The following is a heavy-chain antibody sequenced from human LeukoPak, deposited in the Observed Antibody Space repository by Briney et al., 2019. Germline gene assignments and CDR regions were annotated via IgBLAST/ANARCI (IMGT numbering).Heavy chain of an antibody. CDR3: AKVPKQQLAYWYSDL. V-gene: IGHV3-9*01. D-gene: IGHD6-13*01. CDR2: ISWNSGSI. Sequence: GGSLRLSCAASGFTFDDYAMHWVRQAPGQGLEWVSGISWNSGSIGYADSVKGRFTISRDNAKNSLYLQMNSLRAEDTALYYCAKVPKQQLAYWYSDLWGRGTLVTVSS. J-gene: IGHJ2*01. CDR1: GFTFDDYA.